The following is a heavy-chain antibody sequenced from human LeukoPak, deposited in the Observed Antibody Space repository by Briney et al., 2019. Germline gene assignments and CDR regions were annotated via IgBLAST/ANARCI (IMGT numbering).Heavy chain of an antibody. V-gene: IGHV3-7*01. D-gene: IGHD1-14*01. CDR3: ARDSATTDFDY. J-gene: IGHJ4*02. CDR1: GFTFSSYW. CDR2: IKKDGSEK. Sequence: GGSLRLSCAASGFTFSSYWMSWVRQAPGKGLEWVAKIKKDGSEKYYVDSVKDRFTISRDNAKNSLYLQMNSLRAEDTAVYYCARDSATTDFDYWGQGSLVTVSS.